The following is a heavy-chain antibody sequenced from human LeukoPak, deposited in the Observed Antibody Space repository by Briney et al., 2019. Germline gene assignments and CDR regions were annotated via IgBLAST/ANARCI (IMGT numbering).Heavy chain of an antibody. CDR3: ARGHSSSGLYFPWFDP. CDR1: GGSFSGYY. D-gene: IGHD6-19*01. J-gene: IGHJ5*02. CDR2: INHSGST. Sequence: PSETLSLTCAVYGGSFSGYYWSWIRQPPGNGLEWIGEINHSGSTNYNPSLKSRVTISVDTSKNQFSLKLSSVTAADTAVYYCARGHSSSGLYFPWFDPWGQGTLVTVSS. V-gene: IGHV4-34*01.